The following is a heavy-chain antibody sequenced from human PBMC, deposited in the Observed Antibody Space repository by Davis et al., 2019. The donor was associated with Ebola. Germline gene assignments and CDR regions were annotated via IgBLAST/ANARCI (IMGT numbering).Heavy chain of an antibody. D-gene: IGHD3-16*02. CDR3: ARDNDYIWGSYRYDY. CDR2: ISSSSSYI. J-gene: IGHJ4*02. CDR1: GFTFSSYS. Sequence: PGGSLRLSCAASGFTFSSYSMNWVRQAPGKGLEWVSSISSSSSYIYYADSVEGRFTISRDNAKNSLYLQMNSLRAEDTAVYYCARDNDYIWGSYRYDYWGQGTLVTVSS. V-gene: IGHV3-21*01.